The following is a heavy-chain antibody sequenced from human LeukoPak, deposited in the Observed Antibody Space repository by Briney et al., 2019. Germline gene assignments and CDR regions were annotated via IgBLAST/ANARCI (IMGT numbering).Heavy chain of an antibody. D-gene: IGHD3-16*01. CDR3: ARVTGDYYYMGV. Sequence: GGSLRLSCAASGFTFSSYSMNWVRQAPGKGLEWVSSISSSSSYIYYADSVKGRFTISRDNAKNSLYLQMNSLRAEDTAVYYCARVTGDYYYMGVWGKGTTVTVSS. CDR1: GFTFSSYS. V-gene: IGHV3-21*01. CDR2: ISSSSSYI. J-gene: IGHJ6*03.